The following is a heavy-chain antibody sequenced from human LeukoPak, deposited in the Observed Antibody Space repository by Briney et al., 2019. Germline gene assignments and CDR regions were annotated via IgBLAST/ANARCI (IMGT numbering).Heavy chain of an antibody. CDR2: INHSGST. CDR1: GGSFSGYY. D-gene: IGHD1-1*01. CDR3: ARWGTGTELDY. Sequence: SETLSLTCAVYGGSFSGYYWSWIRQPPGKGLEWIGEINHSGSTNYNPSLKSRVTISVDTSKNQFSLKLSSVTAADTAVYYCARWGTGTELDYWGQGTLVTVSS. V-gene: IGHV4-34*01. J-gene: IGHJ4*02.